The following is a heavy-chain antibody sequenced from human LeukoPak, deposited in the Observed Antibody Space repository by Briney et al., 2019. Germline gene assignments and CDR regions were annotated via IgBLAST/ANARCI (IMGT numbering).Heavy chain of an antibody. J-gene: IGHJ6*03. CDR2: SIPIFGTA. CDR3: ARESIAARPFYYYYYMDV. D-gene: IGHD6-6*01. V-gene: IGHV1-69*05. CDR1: GYTFTSYG. Sequence: SVKVSCKASGYTFTSYGISWVRQAPGQGLEWMGGSIPIFGTANYAQKFQGRVTINTDESTSTAYMELSSLRSEDTAVYYCARESIAARPFYYYYYMDVWGKGTTVTVSS.